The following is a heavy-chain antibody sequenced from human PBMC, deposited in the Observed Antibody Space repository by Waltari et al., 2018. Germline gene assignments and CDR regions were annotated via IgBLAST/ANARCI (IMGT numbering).Heavy chain of an antibody. Sequence: QVQLVESGGGVVQPGRSLRLSCAASGFTFSSYAMHWVRQAPGKGLEWVAVISYDGSNKYYADSVKGRFTISRDNSKNTLYLQMNSLRAEDTAVYYCARDRSIAASFRYYYGMDVWGQGP. CDR2: ISYDGSNK. CDR1: GFTFSSYA. D-gene: IGHD6-6*01. CDR3: ARDRSIAASFRYYYGMDV. J-gene: IGHJ6*02. V-gene: IGHV3-30-3*01.